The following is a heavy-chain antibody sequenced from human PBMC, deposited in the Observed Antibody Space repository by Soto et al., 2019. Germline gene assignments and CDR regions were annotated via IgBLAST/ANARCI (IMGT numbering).Heavy chain of an antibody. Sequence: QVQLVESGGGVVQPGRSLRLSCAASGFTFSSYAMHWVRQAPGKGLEWVAVISYDGSNKYYADSVKGRFTISRDNSKNTLYLQMNSLRAEDTAVYYCTSNMVRGVFPKYYYYYGMDVWGQGTTVTVSS. J-gene: IGHJ6*02. V-gene: IGHV3-30-3*01. CDR3: TSNMVRGVFPKYYYYYGMDV. CDR1: GFTFSSYA. CDR2: ISYDGSNK. D-gene: IGHD3-10*01.